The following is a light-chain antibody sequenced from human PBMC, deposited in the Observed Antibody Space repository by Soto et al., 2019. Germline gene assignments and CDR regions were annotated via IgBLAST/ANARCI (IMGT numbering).Light chain of an antibody. CDR2: DTS. CDR1: QNVHSD. J-gene: IGKJ4*01. V-gene: IGKV3-15*01. Sequence: EVVMTQSPDTLSVSPGDGATLSCRASQNVHSDLAWYQQKPGQAPRLVIYDTSPRATDIPVRFTGGGSGTEFTLTISSLKSEDFAVYYCQQYNNWPLTFGGGTKVEIK. CDR3: QQYNNWPLT.